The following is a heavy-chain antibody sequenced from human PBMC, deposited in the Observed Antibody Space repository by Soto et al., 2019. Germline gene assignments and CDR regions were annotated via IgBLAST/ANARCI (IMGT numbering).Heavy chain of an antibody. CDR3: IKGRGGSYGRYYFDY. Sequence: EVQLVESGGGLVQPGRSLRLSCAASGFTFDDYAMHWVRQAPGKGLEWLSGIIWNSGNIGYADSVKGRFTISRDNAKNSLYLQMNSLRPEDTALYYCIKGRGGSYGRYYFDYWGQGTLVTVSS. CDR2: IIWNSGNI. CDR1: GFTFDDYA. D-gene: IGHD1-26*01. V-gene: IGHV3-9*01. J-gene: IGHJ4*02.